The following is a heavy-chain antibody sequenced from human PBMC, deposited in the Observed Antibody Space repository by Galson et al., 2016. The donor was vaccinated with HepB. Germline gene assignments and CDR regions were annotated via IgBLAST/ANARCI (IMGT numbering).Heavy chain of an antibody. CDR2: IYYRSTWVE. Sequence: CAISGDSVSSNTNAWNCLRQSPSRGLEWLGRIYYRSTWVEDYAPSLTGRISIDPDTSKNQFSLQLTSVTPEDTAVYYCALSLPSCRGGSCYGHWGQGTLVTVSS. CDR1: GDSVSSNTNA. D-gene: IGHD2-15*01. CDR3: ALSLPSCRGGSCYGH. V-gene: IGHV6-1*01. J-gene: IGHJ4*02.